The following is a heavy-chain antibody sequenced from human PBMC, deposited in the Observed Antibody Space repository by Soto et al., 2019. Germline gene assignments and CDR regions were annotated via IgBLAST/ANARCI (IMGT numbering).Heavy chain of an antibody. V-gene: IGHV3-33*01. CDR3: ARDEGPQAFDI. J-gene: IGHJ3*02. Sequence: GGSLRLSCAASGFTFSSYGMHWVRQAPGKGLEWVAVIWYDGSNKYYADSVKGRFTISRDNSKNTLYLQMNSLRAEDTAVYYCARDEGPQAFDIWGQGTMVTVSS. CDR2: IWYDGSNK. CDR1: GFTFSSYG.